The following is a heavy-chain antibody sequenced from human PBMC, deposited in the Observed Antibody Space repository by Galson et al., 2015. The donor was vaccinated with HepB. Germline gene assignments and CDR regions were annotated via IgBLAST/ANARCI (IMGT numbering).Heavy chain of an antibody. CDR1: GFTSSGSA. J-gene: IGHJ4*02. CDR3: TRLGDLSGYSSL. CDR2: IGSKANSYAT. V-gene: IGHV3-73*01. D-gene: IGHD6-13*01. Sequence: SLRLSCAASGFTSSGSAMHWVRQASGRGLEWVGRIGSKANSYATAYAASVEGRFTISRDDSKNTAYMQMNSLKTEDTAVYYCTRLGDLSGYSSLWGQGTLVTVSS.